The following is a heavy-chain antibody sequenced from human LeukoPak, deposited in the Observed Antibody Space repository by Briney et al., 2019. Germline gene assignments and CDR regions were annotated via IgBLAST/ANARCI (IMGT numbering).Heavy chain of an antibody. Sequence: ASVKVSCKASGYTFTSYYMHWVRQAPGQGLEWMGIINPSGGSTSYAQKFQGRVTMTRDTSTSTVYMELSSLRSEDTAVYYCARDAWSYSSSSGGWFDPWGQGTLVTVSS. V-gene: IGHV1-46*01. J-gene: IGHJ5*02. D-gene: IGHD6-6*01. CDR3: ARDAWSYSSSSGGWFDP. CDR2: INPSGGST. CDR1: GYTFTSYY.